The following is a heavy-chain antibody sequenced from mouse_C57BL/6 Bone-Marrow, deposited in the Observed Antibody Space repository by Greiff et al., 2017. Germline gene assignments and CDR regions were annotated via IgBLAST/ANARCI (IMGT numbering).Heavy chain of an antibody. Sequence: EVKLMESGGGLVKPGGSLKLSCAASGFTFSSYTMSWVRQTPEKRLEWVATISGGGGNTYYPDSVKGRFTISRDNAKNTLYLQMSSLRAEDTALYYCARQRLFAYWGQGTLVTVSA. J-gene: IGHJ3*01. CDR3: ARQRLFAY. V-gene: IGHV5-9*01. CDR1: GFTFSSYT. D-gene: IGHD3-2*02. CDR2: ISGGGGNT.